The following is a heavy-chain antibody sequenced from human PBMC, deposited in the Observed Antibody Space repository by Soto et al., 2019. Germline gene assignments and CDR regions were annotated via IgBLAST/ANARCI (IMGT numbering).Heavy chain of an antibody. CDR1: GFSLSTNGVG. J-gene: IGHJ5*02. CDR3: ARRRKYNSEWYVGWFDP. Sequence: QITLKESGPTLVKPTQTLTLTCTLSGFSLSTNGVGVGWIRQPPGEALEWLALIYWADDKRYSPSLKRRLTINKDNSQNQVVPTIVNMDPLDTGTYYCARRRKYNSEWYVGWFDPLGQGTLLTVSS. V-gene: IGHV2-5*02. CDR2: IYWADDK. D-gene: IGHD3-3*01.